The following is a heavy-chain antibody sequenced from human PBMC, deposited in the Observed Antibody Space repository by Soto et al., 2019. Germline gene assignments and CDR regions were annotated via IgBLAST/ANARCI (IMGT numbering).Heavy chain of an antibody. D-gene: IGHD2-15*01. CDR2: IYYSGTT. J-gene: IGHJ4*02. CDR1: GGSISSSSYY. Sequence: SETLSLTCTVSGGSISSSSYYWGWIRQAPGKGLEWIGSIYYSGTTNYNPSLKSRVSISVDTSKNQFSLRLSSVTAVDTAIYYCARLRGYCTGGSCYHFDCWGQGTLVTVSS. V-gene: IGHV4-39*01. CDR3: ARLRGYCTGGSCYHFDC.